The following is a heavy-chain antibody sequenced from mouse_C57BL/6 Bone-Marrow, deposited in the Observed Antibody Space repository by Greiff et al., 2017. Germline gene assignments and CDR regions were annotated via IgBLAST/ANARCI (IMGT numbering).Heavy chain of an antibody. J-gene: IGHJ4*01. CDR2: INPNYGTT. V-gene: IGHV1-39*01. CDR1: GYSFTDYN. D-gene: IGHD3-2*02. Sequence: VQLQQSGPELVKPGASVKISCKASGYSFTDYNMNWVKQSHGKSLEWIGVINPNYGTTSYNQKFKGKATLTVDQSSSTAYMQLNSLTSEDSAVYDCVLRGGSSGLFYAMDYWGQGTSVTVSS. CDR3: VLRGGSSGLFYAMDY.